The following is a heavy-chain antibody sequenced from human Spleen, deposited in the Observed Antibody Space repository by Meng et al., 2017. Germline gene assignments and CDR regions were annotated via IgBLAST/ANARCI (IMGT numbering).Heavy chain of an antibody. CDR3: ARIYRRLVLHITSTTYYGVDV. V-gene: IGHV5-51*01. J-gene: IGHJ6*02. D-gene: IGHD3-16*01. CDR1: GYSFSSFW. Sequence: KVSCKGSGYSFSSFWIAWVRQMPGKGLEWMGIIFPGGSDTRYSPSFQGQVTISADKSISTAYLQWSRLKASDTAIYDFARIYRRLVLHITSTTYYGVDVWGQGTTVTVSS. CDR2: IFPGGSDT.